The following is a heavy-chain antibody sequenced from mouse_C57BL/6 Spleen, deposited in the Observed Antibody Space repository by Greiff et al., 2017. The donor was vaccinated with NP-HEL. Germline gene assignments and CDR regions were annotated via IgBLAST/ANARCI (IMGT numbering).Heavy chain of an antibody. CDR3: ARRGYYDWYFDV. D-gene: IGHD2-3*01. Sequence: QVHVKQPGAELVKPGASVKMSCKASGYTFTSYWITWVKQRPGQGLEWIGDIYPGSGSTNYNEKFKSKATLTVDTSSSTAYMQLSSLTSEDSAVYYCARRGYYDWYFDVWGTGTTVTVSS. CDR1: GYTFTSYW. CDR2: IYPGSGST. J-gene: IGHJ1*03. V-gene: IGHV1-55*01.